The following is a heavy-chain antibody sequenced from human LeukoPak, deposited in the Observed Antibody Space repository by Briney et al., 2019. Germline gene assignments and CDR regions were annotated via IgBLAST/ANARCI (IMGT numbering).Heavy chain of an antibody. CDR1: GGSISGYY. CDR3: ARYRPSESRSGEVTSLDY. J-gene: IGHJ4*02. CDR2: IYYTGNT. Sequence: SETLSLTCIVSGGSISGYYWSWIRQPPGKGLELIGHIYYTGNTVYNPSLKSRATILLDTSENQFSLKLRSVTTADTAVYYCARYRPSESRSGEVTSLDYWGQGTLVTVSS. V-gene: IGHV4-59*01. D-gene: IGHD3-3*01.